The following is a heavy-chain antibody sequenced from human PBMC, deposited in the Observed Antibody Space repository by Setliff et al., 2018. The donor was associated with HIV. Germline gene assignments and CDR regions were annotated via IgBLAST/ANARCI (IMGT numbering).Heavy chain of an antibody. CDR1: GYTFTSHA. D-gene: IGHD3-10*01. CDR3: ARLRAYYGSGLMDV. J-gene: IGHJ6*03. Sequence: ASVKVSCKASGYTFTSHAMSWVRQAPGQGLEWMGWINTNTGNPTFAQGFTGRLVLSMDTSVGTAYLQIKAEDTAVYYCARLRAYYGSGLMDVWGEGTTVTVSS. CDR2: INTNTGNP. V-gene: IGHV7-4-1*01.